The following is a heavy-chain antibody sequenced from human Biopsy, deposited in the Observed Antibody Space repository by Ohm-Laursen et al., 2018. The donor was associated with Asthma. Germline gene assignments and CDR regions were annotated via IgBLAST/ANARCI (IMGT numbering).Heavy chain of an antibody. J-gene: IGHJ4*02. D-gene: IGHD1-26*01. CDR3: AKDVFPGWELRRGPDY. CDR2: ISYDGYKK. CDR1: GFTFSSYA. Sequence: SLRLSCTASGFTFSSYAMHWVRQAPGRGLELVAVISYDGYKKYYADSVKGRFTISRDNSKNTLYLQMNSLRAEDTAVYYCAKDVFPGWELRRGPDYWGQGTLVTVSS. V-gene: IGHV3-30-3*01.